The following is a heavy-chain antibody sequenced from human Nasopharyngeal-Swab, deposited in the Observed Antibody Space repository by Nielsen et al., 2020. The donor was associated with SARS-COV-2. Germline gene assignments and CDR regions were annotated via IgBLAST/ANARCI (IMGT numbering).Heavy chain of an antibody. CDR1: GFTFSSYW. Sequence: GESLKISCAASGFTFSSYWMSWVRQAPGKGLEWVAVISYDGSNKYYADSVKCRFTISRDNSKNTLYPQMNSLRAEDTAVYYCARDAIIATAGTRKPGYLGVWGPCPPVTVSS. V-gene: IGHV3-30-3*01. CDR3: ARDAIIATAGTRKPGYLGV. CDR2: ISYDGSNK. J-gene: IGHJ6*02. D-gene: IGHD6-13*01.